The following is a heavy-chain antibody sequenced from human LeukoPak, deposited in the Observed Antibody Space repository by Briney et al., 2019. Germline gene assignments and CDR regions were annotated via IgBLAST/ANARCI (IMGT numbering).Heavy chain of an antibody. CDR3: AREIGGGNPIPPDY. CDR2: ISSSSGTI. D-gene: IGHD4-23*01. V-gene: IGHV3-48*01. CDR1: GFTFISYS. Sequence: GGSLRLSCAVSGFTFISYSMNWVRQAPGKGLEWVSYISSSSGTIYYADSVKGRFTISRDNAKNSLYLQMNSLRAEDTAVYYCAREIGGGNPIPPDYWGQGTLVTVSS. J-gene: IGHJ4*02.